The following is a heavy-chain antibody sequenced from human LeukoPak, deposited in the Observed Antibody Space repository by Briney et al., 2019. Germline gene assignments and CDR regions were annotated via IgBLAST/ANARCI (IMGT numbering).Heavy chain of an antibody. CDR2: MNQDGSEI. V-gene: IGHV3-7*01. Sequence: PGGSLRLSCAASRFNFRIYWMSWVRQAPGKGLEWVANMNQDGSEIHYMDSVKGRFTISRDSAKNSLYLQMNSLRVEDTAVYYCARTGGWPLPYFDYWGQGTLVAVSS. J-gene: IGHJ4*02. CDR1: RFNFRIYW. D-gene: IGHD6-19*01. CDR3: ARTGGWPLPYFDY.